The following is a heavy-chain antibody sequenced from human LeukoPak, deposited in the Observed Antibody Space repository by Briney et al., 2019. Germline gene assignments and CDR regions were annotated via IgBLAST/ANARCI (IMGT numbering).Heavy chain of an antibody. CDR2: IISIFGTA. D-gene: IGHD7-27*01. J-gene: IGHJ6*02. V-gene: IGHV1-69*06. CDR1: GGTFSSYA. CDR3: ATLSGSYYGMDV. Sequence: VASVKVSCKASGGTFSSYAISWVRQAPGQGLEWMGGIISIFGTANYAQKFQGRVTMTEDTSTDTAYMELSSLRSEDMVVYYCATLSGSYYGMDVWGQGTTVTVSS.